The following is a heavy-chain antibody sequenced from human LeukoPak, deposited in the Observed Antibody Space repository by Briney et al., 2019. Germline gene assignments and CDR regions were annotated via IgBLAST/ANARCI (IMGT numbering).Heavy chain of an antibody. V-gene: IGHV4-34*01. D-gene: IGHD3-10*01. CDR1: GGSFSGYY. Sequence: SETLSLTCAVYGGSFSGYYWSWIRQPPGKGLEWIGEINHSGSTNYNPSLKSRVTISVDTSKNQFSLKLSSVTAADTAVYYCARLWYGSGSYEDYWGQGTLVTVSS. CDR2: INHSGST. CDR3: ARLWYGSGSYEDY. J-gene: IGHJ4*02.